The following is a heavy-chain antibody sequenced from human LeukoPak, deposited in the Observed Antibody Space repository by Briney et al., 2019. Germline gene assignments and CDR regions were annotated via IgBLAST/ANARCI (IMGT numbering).Heavy chain of an antibody. CDR3: ARWEGYFDY. CDR1: GGSISSSSYY. V-gene: IGHV4-39*01. D-gene: IGHD1-26*01. J-gene: IGHJ4*02. CDR2: IYYSGST. Sequence: SETLSLTCTVSGGSISSSSYYWGWVPQPPGKGLEWIGSIYYSGSTYYNPSLKSRVTISVDTSKNQFSLKLSSVTAADTAVYYCARWEGYFDYWGQGTLVTVSS.